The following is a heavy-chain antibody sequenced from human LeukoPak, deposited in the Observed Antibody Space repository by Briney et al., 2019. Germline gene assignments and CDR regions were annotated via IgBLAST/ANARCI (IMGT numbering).Heavy chain of an antibody. CDR3: ARDNWNYGSSMDV. J-gene: IGHJ6*02. D-gene: IGHD1-7*01. CDR1: GFAFSTYW. V-gene: IGHV3-7*03. Sequence: GGSLRLSCAASGFAFSTYWMHWVRQAPGKGLDWVANINQDGSEKYYVHSVRGRFTISRDNAKNSVHLQMNNLRAEDTAVYYCARDNWNYGSSMDVWGQGTTVTVSS. CDR2: INQDGSEK.